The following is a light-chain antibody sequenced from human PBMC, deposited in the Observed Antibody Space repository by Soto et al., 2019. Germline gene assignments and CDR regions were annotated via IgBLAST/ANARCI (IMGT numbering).Light chain of an antibody. J-gene: IGKJ2*02. CDR1: QSVLYSSNNKNY. CDR2: WAS. Sequence: DSVMTQTPDSLAVSLGERATINCKSSQSVLYSSNNKNYLAWYQQKPGQPPKLLIYWASTRESGVPDRFSGSGSGTDFTLTISSLQAEDVAVYYCQQYYSNPRTFGQGTKLEIK. CDR3: QQYYSNPRT. V-gene: IGKV4-1*01.